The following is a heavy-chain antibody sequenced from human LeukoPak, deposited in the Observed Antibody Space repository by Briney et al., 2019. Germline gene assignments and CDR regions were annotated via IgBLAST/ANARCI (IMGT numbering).Heavy chain of an antibody. CDR3: ARGGYYGSGNDFRFDP. Sequence: PSETLSLTCTVSGGSISNYYWSWIRQPPGKGLEWIGYIYYSGSTNYNPSLKSRVTISVDTSKNQFSLKLSSVTAADTAVYYCARGGYYGSGNDFRFDPWGQGTLVTVSS. J-gene: IGHJ5*02. V-gene: IGHV4-59*01. CDR2: IYYSGST. D-gene: IGHD3-10*01. CDR1: GGSISNYY.